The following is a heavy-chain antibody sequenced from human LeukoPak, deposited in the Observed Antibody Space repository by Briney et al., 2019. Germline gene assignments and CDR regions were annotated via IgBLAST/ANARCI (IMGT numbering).Heavy chain of an antibody. Sequence: PGGSLRLSCAGSGFTFSNYWIHWVRQVPGKGLLWVSRIDSVGNRIVYADSVKGRFTISRDNAKNTVYLQMNSLRAEDTAVYYCARDRHSSGWYATAYYFDYWGQGTLVTVSS. CDR3: ARDRHSSGWYATAYYFDY. D-gene: IGHD6-19*01. CDR2: IDSVGNRI. CDR1: GFTFSNYW. V-gene: IGHV3-74*01. J-gene: IGHJ4*02.